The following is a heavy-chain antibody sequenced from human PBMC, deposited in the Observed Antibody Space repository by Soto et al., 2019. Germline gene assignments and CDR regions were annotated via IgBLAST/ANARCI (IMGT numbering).Heavy chain of an antibody. D-gene: IGHD5-12*01. Sequence: LSLTCTVSGGSVSSGSYYWSWIRQPPGKGLEWIGYIYYSGSTNYNPSLKSRVTISVDTSKNQFSLKLSSVTAADTAVYYCARGLDGYNGFYYYYGMDVWGQGTTVTVSS. V-gene: IGHV4-61*01. J-gene: IGHJ6*02. CDR3: ARGLDGYNGFYYYYGMDV. CDR1: GGSVSSGSYY. CDR2: IYYSGST.